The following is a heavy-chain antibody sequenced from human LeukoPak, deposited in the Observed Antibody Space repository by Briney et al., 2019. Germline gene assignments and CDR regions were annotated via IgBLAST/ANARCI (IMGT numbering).Heavy chain of an antibody. CDR1: GGSISSYY. D-gene: IGHD3-22*01. CDR2: IYYSGST. V-gene: IGHV4-39*07. Sequence: SETLSLTCSVSGGSISSYYRGWIRQPPGKGLEWIGSIYYSGSTYYNPSLKSRVTISVDTSKNQFSLKLSSVTAADTAVYYCVLSSGYYYFDYWGQGTLVTVSS. J-gene: IGHJ4*02. CDR3: VLSSGYYYFDY.